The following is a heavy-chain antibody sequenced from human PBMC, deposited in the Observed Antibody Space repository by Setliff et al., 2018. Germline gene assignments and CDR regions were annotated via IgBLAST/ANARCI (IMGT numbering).Heavy chain of an antibody. CDR3: ARVSGPLTLDGPVDVVARGLDAFDI. D-gene: IGHD5-12*01. CDR2: ISAYNGNT. V-gene: IGHV1-18*01. Sequence: ASVKVSCKASGYTFTSYGISWVRQAPGQGLEWMGWISAYNGNTNYAQKLQGRVTMTTDTSTSTAYMELSSLRSEDTAVYYCARVSGPLTLDGPVDVVARGLDAFDIWGQGTMVTVSS. CDR1: GYTFTSYG. J-gene: IGHJ3*02.